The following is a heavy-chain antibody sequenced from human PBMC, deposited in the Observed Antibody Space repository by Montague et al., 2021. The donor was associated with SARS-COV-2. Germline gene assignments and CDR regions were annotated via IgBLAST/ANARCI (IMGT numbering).Heavy chain of an antibody. J-gene: IGHJ4*02. Sequence: LVKPTQTLTLTCTFSGFSLSTSGMCVSWIRQPPGKGLEWIGYIYYSGSTNHNPSLESRVTISADTSKNHFSLKLRSVTAADTAVYYCAREISGPDYFDYWGQGTLVTVSS. V-gene: IGHV4-61*03. D-gene: IGHD3-10*01. CDR1: GFSLSTSGMC. CDR2: IYYSGST. CDR3: AREISGPDYFDY.